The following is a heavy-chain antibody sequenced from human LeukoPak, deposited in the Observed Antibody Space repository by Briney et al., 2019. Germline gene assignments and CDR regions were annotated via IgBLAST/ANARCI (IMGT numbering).Heavy chain of an antibody. V-gene: IGHV1-8*01. Sequence: ASVKVSCKASGYTFISYDINWVRQATGQGLEWMGWMNPNSGNTGYAQKFQGRVTMTRNTSISTAYMELSSLRSEDTAVYYCARARRRAIDYYYYYYMDVWGKGTTVTVSS. CDR2: MNPNSGNT. CDR3: ARARRRAIDYYYYYYMDV. J-gene: IGHJ6*03. CDR1: GYTFISYD. D-gene: IGHD3-10*01.